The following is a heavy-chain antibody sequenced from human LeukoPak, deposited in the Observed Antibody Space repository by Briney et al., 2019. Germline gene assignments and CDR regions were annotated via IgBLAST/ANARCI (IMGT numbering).Heavy chain of an antibody. V-gene: IGHV3-7*01. CDR2: IKQDGSEK. CDR1: GFTFSSYW. Sequence: GGSLRLSCAASGFTFSSYWMSWVRQAPGKGLEWVVNIKQDGSEKYYVDSVKGRFTISRDNAKNSLYLQMNSLRAEDTAVYYSATGFHYDSSGYYYAPFDYWGQGTLVTVSS. J-gene: IGHJ4*02. D-gene: IGHD3-22*01. CDR3: ATGFHYDSSGYYYAPFDY.